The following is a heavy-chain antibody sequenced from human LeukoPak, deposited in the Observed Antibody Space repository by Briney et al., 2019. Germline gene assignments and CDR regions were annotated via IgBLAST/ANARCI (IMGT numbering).Heavy chain of an antibody. V-gene: IGHV3-11*01. CDR1: GFTFSDYY. Sequence: GGSLRLSCAASGFTFSDYYMSWIRQAPGKGLEWVSYISSSGSTIYYADSVKGRFTISRANAKNSLYLQMNSLRAEDTAVYYCARDGLTGTPYYDFWSGYLIHYGMDVWGQGTTVTVSS. D-gene: IGHD3-3*01. J-gene: IGHJ6*02. CDR2: ISSSGSTI. CDR3: ARDGLTGTPYYDFWSGYLIHYGMDV.